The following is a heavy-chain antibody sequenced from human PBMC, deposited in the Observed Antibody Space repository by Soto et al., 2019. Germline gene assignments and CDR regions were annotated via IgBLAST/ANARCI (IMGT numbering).Heavy chain of an antibody. CDR2: INHSGST. CDR1: GGSFSGYY. D-gene: IGHD3-9*01. J-gene: IGHJ4*02. V-gene: IGHV4-34*01. Sequence: SETLSLTCAVYGGSFSGYYWSWIRQPPGKGLEWIGEINHSGSTNYNPSLKSRVTISVDTSKNQFSLKLSSVTAADTAVYYCARGRSLRYFDWFQGPYFDYWGQVTLVTVSS. CDR3: ARGRSLRYFDWFQGPYFDY.